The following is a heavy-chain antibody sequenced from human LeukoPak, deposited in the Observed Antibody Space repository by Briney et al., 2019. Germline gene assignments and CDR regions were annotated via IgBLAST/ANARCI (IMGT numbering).Heavy chain of an antibody. CDR2: IYHSGST. CDR3: AREAGPSSSWYKALDY. CDR1: GYSISSGYY. D-gene: IGHD6-13*01. Sequence: SETLSLTCAVSGYSISSGYYWGWIRQPPGKGLGWIGSIYHSGSTYYNPSLKSRVTISVDTSKNQFSLKLSSVTAADTAVYYCAREAGPSSSWYKALDYWGQGTLVTVSS. J-gene: IGHJ4*02. V-gene: IGHV4-38-2*02.